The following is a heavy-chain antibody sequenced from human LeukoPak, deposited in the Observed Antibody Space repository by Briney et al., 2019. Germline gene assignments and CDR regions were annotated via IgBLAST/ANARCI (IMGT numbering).Heavy chain of an antibody. CDR1: GGSISSGDYY. J-gene: IGHJ2*01. CDR3: ARVPVLEWLLGSYWYFDL. Sequence: SQNLSLTCTVSGGSISSGDYYWSWIRQPPGKGLEWIGYIYYSGSTYYNPSLKSRVTISVDTSKNQFSLKLSSVTAADTAVYYCARVPVLEWLLGSYWYFDLWGRGTLVTVSS. V-gene: IGHV4-30-4*08. D-gene: IGHD3-3*01. CDR2: IYYSGST.